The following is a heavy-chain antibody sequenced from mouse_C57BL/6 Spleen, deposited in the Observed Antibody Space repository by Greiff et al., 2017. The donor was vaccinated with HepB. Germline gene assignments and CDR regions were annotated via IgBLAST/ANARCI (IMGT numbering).Heavy chain of an antibody. J-gene: IGHJ2*01. V-gene: IGHV1-4*01. CDR3: ARSYFDY. Sequence: VKVVESGAELARPGASVKMSCKASGYTFTSYTMHWVKQRPGQGLEWIGYINPSSGYTKYNQKFKDKATLTADKSSSTAYMQLSSLTSEDSAVYYCARSYFDYWGQGTTLTVSS. CDR1: GYTFTSYT. CDR2: INPSSGYT.